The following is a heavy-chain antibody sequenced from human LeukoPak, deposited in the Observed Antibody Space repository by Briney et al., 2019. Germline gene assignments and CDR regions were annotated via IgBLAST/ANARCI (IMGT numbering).Heavy chain of an antibody. CDR2: ISGSGGST. V-gene: IGHV3-23*01. CDR1: GFTFSRYA. J-gene: IGHJ5*01. CDR3: AHPTEYSSSWYGNWFDP. D-gene: IGHD6-13*01. Sequence: GGSLRLSCAASGFTFSRYAMTWVRQAPGKGLEWVSAISGSGGSTYYADSVKGRFTISRDNSKNTLYLQMNSLRAEDTAVYYCAHPTEYSSSWYGNWFDPWGQGTLVTVSS.